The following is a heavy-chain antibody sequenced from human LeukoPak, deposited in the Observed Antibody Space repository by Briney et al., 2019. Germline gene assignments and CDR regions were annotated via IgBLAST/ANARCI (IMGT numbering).Heavy chain of an antibody. D-gene: IGHD1-26*01. CDR3: AEGTYSGSSLDY. CDR2: INPSGGST. CDR1: GYTFTSYY. V-gene: IGHV1-46*01. Sequence: GASVKVSCKASGYTFTSYYMHWVRQAPGQGLEWMGIINPSGGSTSYAQKVQGRVTKTRDMSTSTVYMELSSLRSEDKAVYYCAEGTYSGSSLDYWGKGTLVTVSS. J-gene: IGHJ4*02.